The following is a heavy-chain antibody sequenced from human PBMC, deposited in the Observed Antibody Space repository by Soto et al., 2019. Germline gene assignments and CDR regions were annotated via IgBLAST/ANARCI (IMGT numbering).Heavy chain of an antibody. D-gene: IGHD6-19*01. CDR3: ARDQYGAVVTPSPFDY. J-gene: IGHJ4*02. Sequence: ASVKVSCKASGYTFTSYYMHWVRQAPGQGLEWMGIINPSGGSTSYAQKFQGRVTMTRDTSTSTVYMELSSLRSEDTAVYYCARDQYGAVVTPSPFDYWGQGTLVTVSS. V-gene: IGHV1-46*01. CDR2: INPSGGST. CDR1: GYTFTSYY.